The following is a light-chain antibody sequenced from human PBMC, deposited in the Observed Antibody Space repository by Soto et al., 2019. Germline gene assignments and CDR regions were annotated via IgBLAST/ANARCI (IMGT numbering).Light chain of an antibody. J-gene: IGLJ1*01. CDR1: SSDVGAYDF. Sequence: QSVLTQPASVSGSPGQSITISCTGNSSDVGAYDFVPWYQQHPDKAPKLMIYEISNRPSGVSNRFSGSKSVNTATLTISGLQAEDEADYYCSSYTSSSTRVFGTGTKVTVL. V-gene: IGLV2-14*03. CDR2: EIS. CDR3: SSYTSSSTRV.